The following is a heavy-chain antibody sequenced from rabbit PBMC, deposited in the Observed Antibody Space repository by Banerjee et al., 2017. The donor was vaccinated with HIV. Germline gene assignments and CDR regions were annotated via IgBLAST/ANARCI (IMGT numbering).Heavy chain of an antibody. CDR3: ARGPRYADYVGYTYTGDYYGLDL. Sequence: QEQLEESGGDLVQPGGSLTLSCKASGFDFSSYYMSWVRQAPGKGLEWIACIVTGSSGSTYYASWAKGRFTISKTSSTTVTLQMTSLTAADTATYFCARGPRYADYVGYTYTGDYYGLDLWGPGTIVT. V-gene: IGHV1S45*01. CDR1: GFDFSSYYM. CDR2: IVTGSSGST. D-gene: IGHD6-1*01. J-gene: IGHJ6*01.